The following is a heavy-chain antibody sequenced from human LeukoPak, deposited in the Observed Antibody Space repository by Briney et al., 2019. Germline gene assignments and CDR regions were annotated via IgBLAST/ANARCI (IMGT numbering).Heavy chain of an antibody. CDR3: ARDQQWLARFDY. D-gene: IGHD6-19*01. CDR1: GFTFSSYG. CDR2: ISYYGSNK. V-gene: IGHV3-30*03. J-gene: IGHJ4*02. Sequence: GGSLRLSCAASGFTFSSYGMHWVRQAPGKGLEWVALISYYGSNKYYADSVKGRFTISRDNSKNTLYLQMNSLRPEDTAVYYCARDQQWLARFDYWGQGTLVTVSS.